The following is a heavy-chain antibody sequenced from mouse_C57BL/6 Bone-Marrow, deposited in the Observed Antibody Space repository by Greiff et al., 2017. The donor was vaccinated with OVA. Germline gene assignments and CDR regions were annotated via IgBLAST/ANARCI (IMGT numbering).Heavy chain of an antibody. V-gene: IGHV1-19*01. D-gene: IGHD1-1*01. CDR3: ARRGTTVADY. CDR1: GYTFTDYY. J-gene: IGHJ2*01. CDR2: INPYNGGT. Sequence: VQLQQSGPVLVKPGASVKMSCKASGYTFTDYYMNWVKQSHGKSLEWIGVINPYNGGTSYNQKFKGKATLTVDKSSSTAYMELNSLTSEDSAVYYCARRGTTVADYWGQGTTLTVSS.